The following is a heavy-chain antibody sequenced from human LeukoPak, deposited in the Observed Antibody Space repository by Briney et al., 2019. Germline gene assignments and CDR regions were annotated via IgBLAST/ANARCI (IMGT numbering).Heavy chain of an antibody. CDR3: ARGPYTHYDSSGDYYNWFDP. CDR1: GGTFSSYD. CDR2: MNPNSGNT. J-gene: IGHJ5*02. V-gene: IGHV1-8*03. D-gene: IGHD3-22*01. Sequence: ASVKVSCKASGGTFSSYDINWVRQATGQGLEWMGWMNPNSGNTGSAQKFQGRVTITMNTSISTAYMELSSLTSEDTAVYYCARGPYTHYDSSGDYYNWFDPWGQGTLVTVSS.